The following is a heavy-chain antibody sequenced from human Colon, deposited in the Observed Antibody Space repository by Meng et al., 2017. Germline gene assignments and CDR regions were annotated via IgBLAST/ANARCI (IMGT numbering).Heavy chain of an antibody. J-gene: IGHJ5*02. CDR3: AAGLRHGDWFDP. CDR1: GGSVSGFY. V-gene: IGHV4-34*01. D-gene: IGHD4-17*01. CDR2: IDHFGIS. Sequence: GAGLLKPSETRSLPCSVSGGSVSGFYWSWIRQPPGKGLEWIGEIDHFGISNYNSSLKGRLTMSVDTSKKQISLTLASVTAADTAVYYCAAGLRHGDWFDPWGPGTLVTVSS.